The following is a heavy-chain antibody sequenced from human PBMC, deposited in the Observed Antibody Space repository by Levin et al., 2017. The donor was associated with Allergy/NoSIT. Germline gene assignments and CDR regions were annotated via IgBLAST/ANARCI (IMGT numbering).Heavy chain of an antibody. Sequence: SQTLSLTCTVSGGSITSTYYYWGWIRQPPGKGLEWIGSIYYSGSTYYNPSLKSRVTISLDTSKNQFSLKLSSVTAADTAVYYWARYYYDGSGYLGGFDYWGQGTLVTVSS. V-gene: IGHV4-39*01. CDR3: ARYYYDGSGYLGGFDY. CDR2: IYYSGST. J-gene: IGHJ4*02. D-gene: IGHD3-22*01. CDR1: GGSITSTYYY.